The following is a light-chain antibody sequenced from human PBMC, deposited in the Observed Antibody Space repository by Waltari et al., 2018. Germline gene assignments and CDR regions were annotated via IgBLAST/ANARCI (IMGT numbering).Light chain of an antibody. Sequence: QSALTQPASVSGSPGQSITISCTGTSSDVGSYDLVSWYQQHPGKAPKLMMYEVYKRPSGVSNRFSGSKSGNTTSLTISGIQAEDEADYNCFSYAGSGTFTFGGGTRLTVL. J-gene: IGLJ2*01. CDR1: SSDVGSYDL. CDR3: FSYAGSGTFT. V-gene: IGLV2-23*02. CDR2: EVY.